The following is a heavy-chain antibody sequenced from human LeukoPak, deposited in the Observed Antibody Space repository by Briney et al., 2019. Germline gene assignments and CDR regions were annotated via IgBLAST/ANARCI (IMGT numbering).Heavy chain of an antibody. J-gene: IGHJ4*02. CDR3: ARHKGGSYRNLDY. CDR1: GGSISSYY. CDR2: IYYSGST. Sequence: SETLSLTCTVSGGSISSYYWSWIRQPPGKGLEWIGYIYYSGSTNYNPSLKSRVTISVDTSKNQFSLKLSSVTAADTAVHYCARHKGGSYRNLDYWGQGTLVTVSS. V-gene: IGHV4-59*08. D-gene: IGHD1-26*01.